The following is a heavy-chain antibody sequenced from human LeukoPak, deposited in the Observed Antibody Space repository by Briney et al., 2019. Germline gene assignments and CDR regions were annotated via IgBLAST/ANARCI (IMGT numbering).Heavy chain of an antibody. V-gene: IGHV1-46*01. Sequence: GASVKLSCKASGYTFTSYYMHWVRQAPGQGLEWMGIINPSGGSTSYAHKFQGRVTMTRDTSTSTVYMELSSLRSEDTAVYYCARNGQDGTLGNWGQGTLVTVSS. J-gene: IGHJ4*02. D-gene: IGHD1-1*01. CDR1: GYTFTSYY. CDR3: ARNGQDGTLGN. CDR2: INPSGGST.